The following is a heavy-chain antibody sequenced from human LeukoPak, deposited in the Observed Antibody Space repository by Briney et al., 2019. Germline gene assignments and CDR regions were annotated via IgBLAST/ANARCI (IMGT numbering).Heavy chain of an antibody. CDR2: IYYSGST. CDR3: ARVSLGMVGAFDI. J-gene: IGHJ3*02. V-gene: IGHV4-39*01. CDR1: GGSISSSSYY. Sequence: QLQLQESGPGLVQPSEALSLTCTVSGGSISSSSYYWGWIRQPPGKALEWIGSIYYSGSTYYNPSLKSRVTISVDTSKNQFSLKLSSVTAADTAVYYCARVSLGMVGAFDIWGQGTMVTVSS. D-gene: IGHD3-10*01.